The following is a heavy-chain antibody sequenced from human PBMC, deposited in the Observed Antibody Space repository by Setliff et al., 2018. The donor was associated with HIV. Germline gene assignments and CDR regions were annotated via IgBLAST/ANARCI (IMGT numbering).Heavy chain of an antibody. V-gene: IGHV3-7*05. D-gene: IGHD6-19*01. J-gene: IGHJ4*02. CDR1: GFSISDFW. CDR3: AMSPYSSGLFDY. Sequence: LRLSCAASGFSISDFWMSWVRQAPGKGLEWVANIKEDGSEQYYMDSVKGRFTISRDNVKNSLYLQMSSLRAEDTALYYCAMSPYSSGLFDYWGQGTLVTVSS. CDR2: IKEDGSEQ.